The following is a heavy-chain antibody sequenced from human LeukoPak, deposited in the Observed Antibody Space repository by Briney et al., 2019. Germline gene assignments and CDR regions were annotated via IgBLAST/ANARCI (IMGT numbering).Heavy chain of an antibody. CDR3: ARDPLHGAFDI. CDR1: GFNFISSS. J-gene: IGHJ3*02. CDR2: INRDGSKT. Sequence: PGGSLRLACAASGFNFISSSMSWVRQAPGGGLEWVVDINRDGSKTYYVPSVRGRFTVFKDNAERSVFLQMNSLRVEDTAVYYCARDPLHGAFDIWGQGTVVTVSS. V-gene: IGHV3-7*01.